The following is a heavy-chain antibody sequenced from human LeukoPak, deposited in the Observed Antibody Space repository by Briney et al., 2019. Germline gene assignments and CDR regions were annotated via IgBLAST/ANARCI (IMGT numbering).Heavy chain of an antibody. CDR1: GFTFSSYD. Sequence: GGSLRLSCEVSGFTFSSYDMHWVRQTTGKGLEWDSGIGTTGDTHYPDSVKGRFTVSRENAKNSLYLQMNSLRAGDTAVYYCAPDPYDYVWGSYRYKGYWGQGTLVTVSS. J-gene: IGHJ4*02. V-gene: IGHV3-13*01. D-gene: IGHD3-16*02. CDR2: IGTTGDT. CDR3: APDPYDYVWGSYRYKGY.